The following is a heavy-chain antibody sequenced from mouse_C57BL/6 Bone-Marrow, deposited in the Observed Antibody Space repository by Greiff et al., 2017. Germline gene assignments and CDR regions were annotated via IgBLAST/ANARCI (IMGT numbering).Heavy chain of an antibody. V-gene: IGHV1-85*01. CDR1: GYTFTSYD. J-gene: IGHJ4*01. CDR2: IYPRDGST. D-gene: IGHD1-1*01. CDR3: ARSFCSSPYYYAMDY. Sequence: QVQLQQSGPELVKPGASVKLSCKASGYTFTSYDINWVKQRPGQGLEWIGWIYPRDGSTKYNEKFKGKATLTVDTSSSTAYMELHSLTSEDSAVYFCARSFCSSPYYYAMDYWGQGTAVTVSS.